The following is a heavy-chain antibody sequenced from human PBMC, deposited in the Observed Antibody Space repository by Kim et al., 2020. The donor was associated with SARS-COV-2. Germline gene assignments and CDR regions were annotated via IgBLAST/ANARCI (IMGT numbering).Heavy chain of an antibody. CDR3: ARVAGDYAAYYFDY. Sequence: ADSVKDRFTISRDNSKNTLDPQMNSLRAEDTAVYYCARVAGDYAAYYFDYWGQGTLVTVSS. V-gene: IGHV3-53*01. J-gene: IGHJ4*02. D-gene: IGHD4-17*01.